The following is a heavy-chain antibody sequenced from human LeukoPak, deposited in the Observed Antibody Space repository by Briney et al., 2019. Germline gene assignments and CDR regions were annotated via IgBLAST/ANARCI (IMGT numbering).Heavy chain of an antibody. CDR2: IYSGGST. V-gene: IGHV3-66*02. Sequence: GGSLRLSCAASGFTFSSYSMNWVRQAPGKGLEWVSVIYSGGSTYYADSVKGRFTISRDNSKNTLYLQMNSLRAEDTAVYYCASITVTTGFDYWGQGTLVTVSS. D-gene: IGHD4-17*01. CDR3: ASITVTTGFDY. J-gene: IGHJ4*02. CDR1: GFTFSSYS.